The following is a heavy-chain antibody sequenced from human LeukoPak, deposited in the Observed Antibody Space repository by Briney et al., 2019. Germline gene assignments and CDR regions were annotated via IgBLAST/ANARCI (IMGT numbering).Heavy chain of an antibody. J-gene: IGHJ5*02. Sequence: PETLSLTCTVSGGSLSSYDWRWVRQPPGQGLEWFGDIYYSGSTNYNPSLKSRVTISVDTSKNQFSLKLSSVTAADTAVYYCARAPITMVRGVINWFDPWGQGTLVTVSS. CDR3: ARAPITMVRGVINWFDP. CDR1: GGSLSSYD. V-gene: IGHV4-59*01. D-gene: IGHD3-10*01. CDR2: IYYSGST.